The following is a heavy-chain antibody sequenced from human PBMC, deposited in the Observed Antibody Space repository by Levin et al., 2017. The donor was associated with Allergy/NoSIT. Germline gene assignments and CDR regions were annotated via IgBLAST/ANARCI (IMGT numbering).Heavy chain of an antibody. J-gene: IGHJ5*02. CDR3: TTDLLQLTGYSSGWYNWFDP. Sequence: PGGSLRLSCAASGFTFSNAWMSWVRQAPGKGLEWVGRIKSKTDGGTTDYAAPVKGRFTISRDDSKNTLYLQMNSLKTEDTAVYYCTTDLLQLTGYSSGWYNWFDPWGQGTLVTVSS. CDR2: IKSKTDGGTT. V-gene: IGHV3-15*01. D-gene: IGHD6-19*01. CDR1: GFTFSNAW.